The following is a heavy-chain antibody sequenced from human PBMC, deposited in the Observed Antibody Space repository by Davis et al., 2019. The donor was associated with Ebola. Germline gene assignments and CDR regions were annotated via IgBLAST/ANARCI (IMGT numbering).Heavy chain of an antibody. CDR1: GGSISSSSYY. J-gene: IGHJ5*02. CDR3: ARFSSSHWFDP. Sequence: MPGGSLRLSCTVSGGSISSSSYYWGWIRQPPGEGLEWIGSIYSGGHTYYNPSLKSRVTISVDTSKNQFSLKLSSVTAADTAVYYCARFSSSHWFDPWGQGTLVTVSS. CDR2: IYSGGHT. D-gene: IGHD6-6*01. V-gene: IGHV4-39*07.